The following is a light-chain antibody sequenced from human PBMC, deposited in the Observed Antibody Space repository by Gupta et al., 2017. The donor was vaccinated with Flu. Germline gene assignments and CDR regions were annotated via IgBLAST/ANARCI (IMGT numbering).Light chain of an antibody. Sequence: DIQMTQSPSSLSASVGDRVTITCRASQSISSYLNWYQQKPGKAPKLLIYAASSWQSGVPSRFSGSGCGRDFTLTISSRQPEDFATYYCQQSDSTSTWTFGQGTKVEIK. J-gene: IGKJ1*01. CDR1: QSISSY. V-gene: IGKV1-39*01. CDR3: QQSDSTSTWT. CDR2: AAS.